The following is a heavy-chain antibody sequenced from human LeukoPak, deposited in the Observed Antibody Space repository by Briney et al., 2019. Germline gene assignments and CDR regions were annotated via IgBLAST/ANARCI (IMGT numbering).Heavy chain of an antibody. D-gene: IGHD3-10*01. V-gene: IGHV3-30*02. CDR3: AKDIYLGYYYGSGRGPFDY. CDR2: IRYDGSNK. CDR1: GFTFSSYG. Sequence: PGGSLRLSCAASGFTFSSYGMHWVRQAPGKGLEWVAFIRYDGSNKYYADSVKGRFTISRDNSKNTLHLQMNSLRAEDTAVYYCAKDIYLGYYYGSGRGPFDYWGQGTLVTVSS. J-gene: IGHJ4*02.